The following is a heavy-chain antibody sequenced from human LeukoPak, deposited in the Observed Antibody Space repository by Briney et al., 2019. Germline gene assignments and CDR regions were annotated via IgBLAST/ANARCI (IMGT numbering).Heavy chain of an antibody. CDR3: AKSQLVGATYALDI. V-gene: IGHV3-23*01. D-gene: IGHD1-26*01. CDR1: GFTFSDYY. J-gene: IGHJ3*02. Sequence: GGSLRLSCAASGFTFSDYYMSWVRQAPGKGLEWVSGIRGSGGSTFYADSVKGRFTISRDNSKNTLNLQMNSLRAEDTAVYYCAKSQLVGATYALDIWGQGTMVTVSS. CDR2: IRGSGGST.